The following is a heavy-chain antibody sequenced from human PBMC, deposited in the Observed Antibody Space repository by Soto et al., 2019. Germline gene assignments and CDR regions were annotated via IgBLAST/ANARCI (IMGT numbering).Heavy chain of an antibody. D-gene: IGHD3-22*01. CDR3: AADSSGYLDAFDI. CDR1: GFTFTSSA. Sequence: QMQLVQSGPEVKKPGTSVKVSCKASGFTFTSSAVQWVRQARGQRLEWIGWIVVGSGNTNYAQKFQERVTMTRDMSRSTAYMGLSSLRSEDTAVYYCAADSSGYLDAFDIWGQGTMVTVSS. V-gene: IGHV1-58*01. J-gene: IGHJ3*02. CDR2: IVVGSGNT.